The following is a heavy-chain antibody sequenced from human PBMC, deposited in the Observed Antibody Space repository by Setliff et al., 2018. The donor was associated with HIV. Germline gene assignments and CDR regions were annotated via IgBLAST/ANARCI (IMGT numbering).Heavy chain of an antibody. CDR2: YYYGGGT. J-gene: IGHJ3*02. CDR3: ARKERGGAFDI. CDR1: GASINSYY. V-gene: IGHV4-59*01. Sequence: LSLTCTVSGASINSYYWNWVRQSPEKGLEWIGYYYYGGGTSYNPFLKSRVTISVDTSKNQFSLHVSSVTAADTAIYYCARKERGGAFDIWGLGTKVTVSS.